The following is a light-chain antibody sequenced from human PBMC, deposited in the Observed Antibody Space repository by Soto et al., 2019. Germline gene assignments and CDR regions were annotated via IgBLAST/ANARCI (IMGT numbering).Light chain of an antibody. V-gene: IGKV3D-15*01. CDR3: QQYTDWPLLT. CDR2: GAF. CDR1: QSVSTS. Sequence: EVVMTQSPATLSVSPGERATLSCRASQSVSTSLAWYQHKPGQAPRLLIFGAFARATGIPARFSGGGSGTEFTLTISSLQSEDFAVYYCQQYTDWPLLTFGGGTKVESK. J-gene: IGKJ4*01.